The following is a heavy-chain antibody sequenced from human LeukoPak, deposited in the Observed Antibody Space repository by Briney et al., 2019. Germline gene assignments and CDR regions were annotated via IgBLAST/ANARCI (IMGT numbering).Heavy chain of an antibody. J-gene: IGHJ3*02. D-gene: IGHD2-15*01. V-gene: IGHV1-69*05. Sequence: ASVKVSCKASGGTFSSYAISWVRQAPGQGLEWMGGFIPIFGTANSAQKFQGRVTITTDESTSTAYMELSSLRSEDTAVYYCARSGWYLTATGVDACDSWGQGTMVTVSS. CDR3: ARSGWYLTATGVDACDS. CDR2: FIPIFGTA. CDR1: GGTFSSYA.